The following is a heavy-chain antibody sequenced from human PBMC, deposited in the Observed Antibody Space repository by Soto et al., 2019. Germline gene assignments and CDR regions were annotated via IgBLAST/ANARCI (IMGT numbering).Heavy chain of an antibody. CDR2: INPNSGGT. CDR1: GYTFTGYY. J-gene: IGHJ6*02. Sequence: QVQLVQSGAEVKKPGASVKVSCKASGYTFTGYYMHWVRQAPGQGLDWMGWINPNSGGTNYAQKFQGWVTMTRDTSISTAYMELSRLRSDDTAVYYCARESHGSGSLPYYYGMDVWGQGTTVTVSS. CDR3: ARESHGSGSLPYYYGMDV. D-gene: IGHD3-10*01. V-gene: IGHV1-2*04.